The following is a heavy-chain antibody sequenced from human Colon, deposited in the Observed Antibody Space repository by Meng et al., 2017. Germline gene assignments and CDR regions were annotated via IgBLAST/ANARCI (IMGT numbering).Heavy chain of an antibody. CDR3: ARSVRLGVAGKSGAY. J-gene: IGHJ4*02. D-gene: IGHD6-19*01. V-gene: IGHV4-34*01. Sequence: HVPLTQWGAGLLKPSETLSLTCAVYGGSFSGYSWSWIRQPPGKGLEWIGEINHTGNTSYNPSLKSRLTISVDTSKNQFSLNLSSVTAADTALYYCARSVRLGVAGKSGAYWGQGTLVTVSS. CDR2: INHTGNT. CDR1: GGSFSGYS.